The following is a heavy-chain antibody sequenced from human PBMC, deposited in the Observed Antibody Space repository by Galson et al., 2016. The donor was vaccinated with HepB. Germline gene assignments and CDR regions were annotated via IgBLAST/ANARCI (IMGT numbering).Heavy chain of an antibody. CDR1: GFTFRDFP. V-gene: IGHV3-21*01. CDR2: ISSDGVYT. Sequence: SLRLSCAASGFTFRDFPMDWVRQAPGQGLEWVSSISSDGVYTYYADSLKGRFSISRDNAKNSLFLQMSSLRAEDTAMYYCARDYFCVGASCRGERGRFDYWGQGALVTVAS. D-gene: IGHD2-21*01. CDR3: ARDYFCVGASCRGERGRFDY. J-gene: IGHJ4*02.